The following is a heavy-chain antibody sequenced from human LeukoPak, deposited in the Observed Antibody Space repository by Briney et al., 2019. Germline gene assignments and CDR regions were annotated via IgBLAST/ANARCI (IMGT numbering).Heavy chain of an antibody. V-gene: IGHV1-18*01. Sequence: ASVKVSCKASGYTFTSYGISWVRQAPGQGLEWMGWISAYNGNTNYAQKLQGRVTMTTDTSTNTAYMELRSLRSDDTAVYYCARDETYYDSSGQDYWGQGTLVTVSS. D-gene: IGHD3-22*01. CDR1: GYTFTSYG. CDR3: ARDETYYDSSGQDY. CDR2: ISAYNGNT. J-gene: IGHJ4*02.